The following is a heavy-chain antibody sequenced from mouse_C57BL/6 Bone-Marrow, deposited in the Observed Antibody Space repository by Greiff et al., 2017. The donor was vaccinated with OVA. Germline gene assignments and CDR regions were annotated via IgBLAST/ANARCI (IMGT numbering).Heavy chain of an antibody. Sequence: VQLQQSGAELAKPGASVKLSCKASGYTFTSYWMHWVKQRPGQGLEWIGYINPSSGYTKYNQKFKDKATLTADKSSSTAYMQLSSLTYADSAVYYCAREAYESFDYFDYGGRGTALTVTA. CDR2: INPSSGYT. CDR1: GYTFTSYW. V-gene: IGHV1-7*01. J-gene: IGHJ2*01. D-gene: IGHD2-10*02. CDR3: AREAYESFDYFDY.